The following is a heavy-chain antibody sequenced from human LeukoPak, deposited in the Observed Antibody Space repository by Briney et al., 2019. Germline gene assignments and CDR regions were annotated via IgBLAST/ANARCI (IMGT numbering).Heavy chain of an antibody. J-gene: IGHJ4*02. Sequence: GGSLRLSCAASGFTFSSYAMSWVRQAPGKGLEWVSAISSSGGSTYYADSVKGRFTISRDNSKNTLYLQMNSLRAEDTAVYYCAKIVWGGSGYLPPPHYFDYWGQGTLVTVSS. CDR2: ISSSGGST. CDR1: GFTFSSYA. D-gene: IGHD3-22*01. CDR3: AKIVWGGSGYLPPPHYFDY. V-gene: IGHV3-23*01.